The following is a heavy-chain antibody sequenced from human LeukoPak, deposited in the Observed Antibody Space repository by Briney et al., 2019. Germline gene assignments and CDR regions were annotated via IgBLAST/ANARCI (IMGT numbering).Heavy chain of an antibody. Sequence: PSQTLSLTCTVSGGSISSGSYYWSWIRQPPGKGLEWIGYIYYSGSTNYNPSLKSRVTISVDTSKNQFSLKLSSVTAADTAVYYCARGRDCSSTSCYSGYYYYGMDVWGQGTTVTVSS. CDR1: GGSISSGSYY. CDR3: ARGRDCSSTSCYSGYYYYGMDV. CDR2: IYYSGST. J-gene: IGHJ6*02. V-gene: IGHV4-61*01. D-gene: IGHD2-2*02.